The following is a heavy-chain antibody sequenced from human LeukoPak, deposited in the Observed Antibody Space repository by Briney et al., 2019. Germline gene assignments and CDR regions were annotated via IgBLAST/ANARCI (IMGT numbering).Heavy chain of an antibody. J-gene: IGHJ5*02. CDR3: AREGSSSWTNWFDP. CDR1: GDSIRSYY. V-gene: IGHV4-59*01. D-gene: IGHD6-13*01. Sequence: SETLSLTCTVSGDSIRSYYWSWIRQPPGKGLEWIGYIYYSGSTNYNPSLKSRVTISVDTSKNQFSLKLSSVTAADTAVYYCAREGSSSWTNWFDPWGQGTLVIVSS. CDR2: IYYSGST.